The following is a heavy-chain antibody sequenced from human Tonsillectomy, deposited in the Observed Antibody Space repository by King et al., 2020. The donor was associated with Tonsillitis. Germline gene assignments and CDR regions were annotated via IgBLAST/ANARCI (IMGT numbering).Heavy chain of an antibody. CDR1: GYTLIDLS. CDR3: ATSLRSAYSHDY. Sequence: VQLVQSGAEVKKPGASVKVSCKVSGYTLIDLSMHWVRQAPRKGLEWMGGFDPEDGETIYAQRFQGRVTMTEDTSTDTAYMELSSLRSEDTAVYYCATSLRSAYSHDYWGQGTLVTVSS. V-gene: IGHV1-24*01. D-gene: IGHD3-3*01. CDR2: FDPEDGET. J-gene: IGHJ4*02.